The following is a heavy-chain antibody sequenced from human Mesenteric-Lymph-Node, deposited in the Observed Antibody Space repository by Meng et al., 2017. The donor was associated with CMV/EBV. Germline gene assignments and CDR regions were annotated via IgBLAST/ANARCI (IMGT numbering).Heavy chain of an antibody. J-gene: IGHJ4*02. D-gene: IGHD1-20*01. CDR1: GFTFSSYG. CDR3: ARNWNDGHYFDY. CDR2: IRYDGSNK. Sequence: GGSLRLSCAASGFTFSSYGMHWVRQAPGKGLEWVAFIRYDGSNKYYADSVKGRFTISRDNSKNTLYLQMNSLRAEDTAVYYCARNWNDGHYFDYWGQGTLVTVSS. V-gene: IGHV3-30*02.